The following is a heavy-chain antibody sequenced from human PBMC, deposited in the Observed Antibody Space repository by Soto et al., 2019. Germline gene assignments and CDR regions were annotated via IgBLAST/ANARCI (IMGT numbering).Heavy chain of an antibody. CDR2: IYYDESDK. CDR1: GFYLSYSG. D-gene: IGHD5-12*01. J-gene: IGHJ4*02. Sequence: QVQLVESGGGVIQPGRSLRLSCAASGFYLSYSGMHWVRQAPGKGLEWVAVIYYDESDKVYSDSVRGRFTVSKDDSKNTLYLQMTSLRAEDTAMYFCARSRDGYNHGLNSWGQGTLVTVSS. CDR3: ARSRDGYNHGLNS. V-gene: IGHV3-33*01.